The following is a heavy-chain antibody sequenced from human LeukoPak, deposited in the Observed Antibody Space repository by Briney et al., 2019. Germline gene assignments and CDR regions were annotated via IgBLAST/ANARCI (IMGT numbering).Heavy chain of an antibody. V-gene: IGHV3-48*04. CDR3: ARDGPGYDILTGYLLY. Sequence: GGSLRLSCAASGFTFSSYSMNWVRQAPGKGLEWVSYISSRSSTIYYADSVKGRFTISRDNVKNSLYLQMNSLRAEDTAVYHCARDGPGYDILTGYLLYWGQGTLVTVSS. CDR1: GFTFSSYS. CDR2: ISSRSSTI. D-gene: IGHD3-9*01. J-gene: IGHJ4*02.